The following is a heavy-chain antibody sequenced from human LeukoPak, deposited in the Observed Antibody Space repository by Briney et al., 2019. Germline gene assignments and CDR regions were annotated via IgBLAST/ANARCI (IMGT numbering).Heavy chain of an antibody. CDR2: INWNGGST. J-gene: IGHJ4*02. CDR1: GFTFDDYG. CDR3: ARGEGGRIWFGSGSYYVDY. V-gene: IGHV3-20*04. D-gene: IGHD3-10*01. Sequence: PGGSLGLSCAASGFTFDDYGMSWVRQAPGKGLEWVSGINWNGGSTGYADSVKGRFTISRDNAKNSLYLQMNSLRAEDTALYYCARGEGGRIWFGSGSYYVDYWGQGTLATVSS.